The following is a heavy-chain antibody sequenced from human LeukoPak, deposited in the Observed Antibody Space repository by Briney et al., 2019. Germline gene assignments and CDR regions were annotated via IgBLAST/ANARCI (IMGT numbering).Heavy chain of an antibody. CDR1: GYSISSGYY. CDR3: ARQTTATTYDY. Sequence: PSETPSLTCTVSGYSISSGYYWGWIRQPPGKGLEWIGSIYHSGSTFYNPSLKSRVTISVDTSKNQFSLKLSSVTAADTAVYYCARQTTATTYDYWGQGTLVTVSS. CDR2: IYHSGST. J-gene: IGHJ4*02. V-gene: IGHV4-38-2*02. D-gene: IGHD4-17*01.